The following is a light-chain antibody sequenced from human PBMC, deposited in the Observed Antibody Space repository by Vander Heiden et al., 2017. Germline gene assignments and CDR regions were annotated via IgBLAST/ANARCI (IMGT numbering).Light chain of an antibody. V-gene: IGKV3-11*01. Sequence: EIVLTQSPATLSLTPGESATISCRASQNINHFLAWYQQKPGQTPRLLFYDASKRATGIPARFSGTGSGTDFTLAISSLEPEDCAVYYCQQVDTWPLTFGGGTKVEIK. CDR1: QNINHF. CDR3: QQVDTWPLT. J-gene: IGKJ4*01. CDR2: DAS.